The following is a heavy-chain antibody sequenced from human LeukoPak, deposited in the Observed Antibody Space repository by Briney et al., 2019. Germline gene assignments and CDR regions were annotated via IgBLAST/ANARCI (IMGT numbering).Heavy chain of an antibody. CDR1: GFTFSSYA. CDR3: ARDPLGVGAKSPAFDI. D-gene: IGHD1-26*01. V-gene: IGHV3-30-3*01. CDR2: ISYDGSNK. Sequence: GGSLRLSCAASGFTFSSYAMHWVRQAPGKGLEWVAVISYDGSNKYYADSVKGRFTISRDNSKNRLYLQMNSLRAEDTAVYYCARDPLGVGAKSPAFDIWGQGTMVTVSS. J-gene: IGHJ3*02.